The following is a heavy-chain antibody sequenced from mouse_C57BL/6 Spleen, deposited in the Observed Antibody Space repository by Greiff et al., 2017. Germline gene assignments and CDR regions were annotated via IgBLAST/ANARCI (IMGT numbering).Heavy chain of an antibody. CDR3: ASANWDNFDY. D-gene: IGHD4-1*01. J-gene: IGHJ2*01. CDR1: GYTFTGYW. V-gene: IGHV1-9*01. Sequence: VHLVESGAELMKPGASVKLSCKATGYTFTGYWIEWVKQRPGHGLEWIGEILPGSGSTNYNKKFKGKATFTADTSSNTAYMQLSSLTTEDSAIYYCASANWDNFDYWGQGTTLTVSS. CDR2: ILPGSGST.